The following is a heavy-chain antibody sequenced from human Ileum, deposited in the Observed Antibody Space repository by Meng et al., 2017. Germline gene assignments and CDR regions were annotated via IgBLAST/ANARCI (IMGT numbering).Heavy chain of an antibody. V-gene: IGHV1-18*01. CDR1: GYTFTSYG. J-gene: IGHJ4*02. Sequence: QVHLVQSGAEVKKPGASVMVSCKAFGYTFTSYGICWVRQAPGQGLEWMGGISVYNGNTNYAQKFQGRVTMTADTSTSTAYMELRSLRSDDTAVYYCARDYSGTSYRFSDYWGQGTLVTVSS. D-gene: IGHD1-26*01. CDR2: ISVYNGNT. CDR3: ARDYSGTSYRFSDY.